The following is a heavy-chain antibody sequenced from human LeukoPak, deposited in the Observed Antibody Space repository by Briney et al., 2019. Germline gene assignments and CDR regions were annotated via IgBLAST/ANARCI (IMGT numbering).Heavy chain of an antibody. J-gene: IGHJ1*01. CDR2: IRSKANSYAT. V-gene: IGHV3-73*01. CDR3: TRHSPSYYYDSSGYYRIAEYFQH. CDR1: GFTFSGSA. Sequence: GSLKLSCAASGFTFSGSAMHWVRQASGKGLEWVGRIRSKANSYATAYAASVKGRFTISRDDSKNTAYLQMNSLKTEDTAVYYCTRHSPSYYYDSSGYYRIAEYFQHWGQGTLVTVSS. D-gene: IGHD3-22*01.